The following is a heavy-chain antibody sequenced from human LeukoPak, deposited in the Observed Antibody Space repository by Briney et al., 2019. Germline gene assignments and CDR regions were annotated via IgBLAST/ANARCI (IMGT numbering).Heavy chain of an antibody. CDR3: ARESGGVGAFDI. Sequence: PGGSLRLSCAASGFTFSSYSMNWVRQAPGKGLEWVANIKEDGSEKNYVASVKGRFTISRDNGKKSLFLQLNGLTPDDTAVYFCARESGGVGAFDIWGQGTMVTVSS. CDR1: GFTFSSYS. J-gene: IGHJ3*02. D-gene: IGHD1-26*01. CDR2: IKEDGSEK. V-gene: IGHV3-7*01.